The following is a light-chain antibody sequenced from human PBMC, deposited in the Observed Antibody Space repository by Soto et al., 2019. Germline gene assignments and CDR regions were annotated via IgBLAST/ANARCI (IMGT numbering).Light chain of an antibody. J-gene: IGKJ1*01. CDR3: QQSAGSPRT. CDR1: QSVSSY. Sequence: EIVLTQSPATLSLSPGERATLSCRASQSVSSYLAWYQQKPGQAPRLLIYDASNRATGIPARFSGSGSGTDFTLTISSLEPEDFAVYFCQQSAGSPRTFGQGTKVDIK. V-gene: IGKV3-11*01. CDR2: DAS.